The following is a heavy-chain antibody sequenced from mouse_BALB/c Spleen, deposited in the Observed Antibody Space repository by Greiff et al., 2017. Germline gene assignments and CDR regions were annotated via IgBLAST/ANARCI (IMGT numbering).Heavy chain of an antibody. Sequence: QVQLQQSGAELVRPGTSVKVSCKASGYAFTNYLIEWVKQRPGQGLEWIGVINPGSGGTNYNEKFKGKATLTADKSSSTAYMQISSLTSDDSAVYFCARGNYGYDPDYWGQGTTLTVSS. D-gene: IGHD2-2*01. V-gene: IGHV1-54*01. CDR1: GYAFTNYL. J-gene: IGHJ2*01. CDR3: ARGNYGYDPDY. CDR2: INPGSGGT.